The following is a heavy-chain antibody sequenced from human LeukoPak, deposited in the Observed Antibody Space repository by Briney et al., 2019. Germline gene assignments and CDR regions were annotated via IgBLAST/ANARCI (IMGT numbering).Heavy chain of an antibody. CDR2: ISGSGGST. CDR3: AKLSCSGGSCYSQFYYFDY. V-gene: IGHV3-23*01. D-gene: IGHD2-15*01. Sequence: GGSLRLSCAASGFTFSSYAMSWVRQAPGKGLEWVSAISGSGGSTYYADSVKGRFTISRDNSKNTLYLQMNSLRAEDTAVYYCAKLSCSGGSCYSQFYYFDYWGQGTLVTVSS. J-gene: IGHJ4*02. CDR1: GFTFSSYA.